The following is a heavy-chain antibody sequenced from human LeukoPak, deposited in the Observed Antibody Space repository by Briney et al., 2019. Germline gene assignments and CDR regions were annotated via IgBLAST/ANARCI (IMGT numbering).Heavy chain of an antibody. V-gene: IGHV4-39*07. Sequence: SETLSLTCTVSGASISSSSYYWGWIRQPPGKGLEWIGSMYYSGSTYYNPSLKSRVTISVDTSKNQFSLKLSSVTAADTAVYYCARVIRYYDSSGTYDYWGQGILVTVSS. J-gene: IGHJ4*02. D-gene: IGHD3-22*01. CDR3: ARVIRYYDSSGTYDY. CDR1: GASISSSSYY. CDR2: MYYSGST.